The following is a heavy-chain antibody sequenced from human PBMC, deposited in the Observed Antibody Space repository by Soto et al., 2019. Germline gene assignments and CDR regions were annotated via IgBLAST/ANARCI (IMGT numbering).Heavy chain of an antibody. CDR2: ISTYTGKT. CDR3: AREGQFAPNCNKLMDV. V-gene: IGHV1-18*04. CDR1: GYVFRHNG. J-gene: IGHJ6*02. D-gene: IGHD1-1*01. Sequence: ASEKVSYMASGYVFRHNGLSWVQQAPGQGLEWMGWISTYTGKTKNAQKFLDRVTLTTDTSTSTAYMDVRSLRPYDTAVYYGAREGQFAPNCNKLMDVWGQGTTVTVSS.